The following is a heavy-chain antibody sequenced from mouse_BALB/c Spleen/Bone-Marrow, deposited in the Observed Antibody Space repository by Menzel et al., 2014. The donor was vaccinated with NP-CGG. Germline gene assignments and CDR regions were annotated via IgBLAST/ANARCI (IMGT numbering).Heavy chain of an antibody. J-gene: IGHJ4*01. V-gene: IGHV1-26*01. CDR3: TRNYGNYYAMDY. CDR2: VNPNNGGT. Sequence: EVQLVESGSDLVKPGASVKISCKASGYSFTGSYMHWVKQSRGKSLEWIGRVNPNNGGTSYNQKFKGKAILTVDKSSSPAYMEHRSLTSEDSAVYYGTRNYGNYYAMDYWGQGTSVTVSS. D-gene: IGHD2-1*01. CDR1: GYSFTGSY.